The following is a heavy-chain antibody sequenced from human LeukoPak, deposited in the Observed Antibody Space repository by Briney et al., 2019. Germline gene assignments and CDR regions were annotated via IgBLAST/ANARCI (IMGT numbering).Heavy chain of an antibody. CDR2: ISSSSSTI. CDR3: AKVLRVVVAAALMIDY. J-gene: IGHJ4*02. D-gene: IGHD2-15*01. V-gene: IGHV3-48*01. Sequence: PGGSLRLSCAASGFTFSSYSMNWVRQAPGKGLEWVSYISSSSSTIYYADSVKGRFTISRDNAKNSLYLQMNSLRAEDTAVYYCAKVLRVVVAAALMIDYWGQGTLVTVSS. CDR1: GFTFSSYS.